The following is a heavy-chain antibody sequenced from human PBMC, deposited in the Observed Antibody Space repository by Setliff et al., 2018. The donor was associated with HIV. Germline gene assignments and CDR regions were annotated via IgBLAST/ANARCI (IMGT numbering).Heavy chain of an antibody. Sequence: SETLSLTCTVSGGSISSYYWSWIRQPPGKGLEWIGYIYYSGTTNYNPSLKSRVTISVDTSKNQFSLKLSSVTAADTAVYYCARHVGYYPRPFDYWGQGTLVTVSS. CDR3: ARHVGYYPRPFDY. CDR1: GGSISSYY. V-gene: IGHV4-59*08. D-gene: IGHD2-15*01. J-gene: IGHJ4*02. CDR2: IYYSGTT.